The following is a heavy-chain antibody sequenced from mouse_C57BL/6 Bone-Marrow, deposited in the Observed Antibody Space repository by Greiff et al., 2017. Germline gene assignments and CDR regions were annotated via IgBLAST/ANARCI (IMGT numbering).Heavy chain of an antibody. CDR2: IDPSDSST. V-gene: IGHV1-69*01. D-gene: IGHD2-1*01. J-gene: IGHJ4*01. CDR1: GYTFTSYW. Sequence: VQLQQPGAELVMPGASVKLSCKASGYTFTSYWMHWVKQRPGQGLEWIGEIDPSDSSTNYNQKFKGKSTLTVDKSSSTAYMQLSSLTSEDSAVYYCARRWLYYGSYYYAMDYWGQGTSVTVSS. CDR3: ARRWLYYGSYYYAMDY.